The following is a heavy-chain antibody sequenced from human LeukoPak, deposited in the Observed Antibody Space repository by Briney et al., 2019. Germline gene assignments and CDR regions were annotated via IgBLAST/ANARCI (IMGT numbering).Heavy chain of an antibody. CDR1: GGSISSYY. J-gene: IGHJ4*02. V-gene: IGHV4-59*01. Sequence: PSETLSLTCTVSGGSISSYYWSWIRQPPGKGLEWIGYIYYIGNTNYNPSLKSRVTISVDTSKNQFSLKLSSVTAADTAVYYCARETGTGDFDYWGQGTLVTVSS. CDR3: ARETGTGDFDY. D-gene: IGHD7-27*01. CDR2: IYYIGNT.